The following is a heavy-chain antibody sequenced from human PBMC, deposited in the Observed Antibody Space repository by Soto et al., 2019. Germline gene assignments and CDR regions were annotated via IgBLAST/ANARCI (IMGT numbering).Heavy chain of an antibody. D-gene: IGHD6-6*01. J-gene: IGHJ4*02. V-gene: IGHV3-23*01. CDR3: AYIPRAIAARPTWHQFDY. Sequence: EVQLLESGGGLVQPGGSLRLSCAASGFTFSSYAMSWVRQAPGKGLEWVSAISGSGGSTYYADSVKGRFTISRDNSKNTLYLQMNSLRAEDTAVYYCAYIPRAIAARPTWHQFDYWGQGTLVTVSS. CDR2: ISGSGGST. CDR1: GFTFSSYA.